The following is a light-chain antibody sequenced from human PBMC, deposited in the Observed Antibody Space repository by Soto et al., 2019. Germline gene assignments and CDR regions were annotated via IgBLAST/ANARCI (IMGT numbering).Light chain of an antibody. CDR1: SSNVGINY. Sequence: QPVLSQPPSASGTPGQRVTISCSGSSSNVGINYVYWYQQLPGAAPKLLVHSNDQRPSGVPDRFSASKSGTSASLAISGLRSEDEAAYYCATWDDSLSGWVFGGGTQLTVL. J-gene: IGLJ3*02. CDR2: SND. CDR3: ATWDDSLSGWV. V-gene: IGLV1-47*02.